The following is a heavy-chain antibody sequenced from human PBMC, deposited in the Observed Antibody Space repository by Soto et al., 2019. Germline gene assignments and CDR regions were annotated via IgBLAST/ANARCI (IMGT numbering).Heavy chain of an antibody. D-gene: IGHD6-6*01. CDR3: ASSRSANFDY. CDR2: TYYRSKWSN. J-gene: IGHJ4*02. CDR1: GDSVSSNSAA. V-gene: IGHV6-1*01. Sequence: SQTLSLTCAISGDSVSSNSAAWNWIRQSPSRGLEWLGRTYYRSKWSNDYAASVQSRITINADTSKNQFSLQLSSVTPDDTAVYYCASSRSANFDYWGPGTLVTVSS.